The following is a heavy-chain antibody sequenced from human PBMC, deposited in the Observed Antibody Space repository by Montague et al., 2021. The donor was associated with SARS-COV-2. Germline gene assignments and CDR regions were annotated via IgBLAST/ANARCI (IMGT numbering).Heavy chain of an antibody. CDR2: INYSGST. Sequence: SETLSLTCTVSGDSMNNYYWSWIRQPPGKGLEWIGYINYSGSTXXXPSXXXRVTLSKDTSKNQFSLKLTSVTAADTAVYYCARAVSVRRAVNWFDPWGQGTLVTVSS. V-gene: IGHV4-59*01. CDR1: GDSMNNYY. J-gene: IGHJ5*02. D-gene: IGHD3-10*01. CDR3: ARAVSVRRAVNWFDP.